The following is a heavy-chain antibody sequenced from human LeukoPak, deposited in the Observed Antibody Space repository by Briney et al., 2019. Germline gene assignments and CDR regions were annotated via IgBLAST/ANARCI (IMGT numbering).Heavy chain of an antibody. J-gene: IGHJ6*03. V-gene: IGHV3-21*01. CDR3: ARRGGYYYYYMDV. CDR1: GFTFSSYS. CDR2: ISSSSSYI. Sequence: GGSLRLSCAASGFTFSSYSMNWVRQAPGKGLEWVPSISSSSSYIYYADSVKGRFTISRDNAKNSLYLQMNSLRAEDTAVYYCARRGGYYYYYMDVWGKGTTVTISS. D-gene: IGHD3-16*01.